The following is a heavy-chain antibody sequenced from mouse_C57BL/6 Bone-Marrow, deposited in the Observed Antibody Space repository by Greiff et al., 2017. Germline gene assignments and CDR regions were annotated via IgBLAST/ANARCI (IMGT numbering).Heavy chain of an antibody. Sequence: VQLQQSGAELVRPGASVTLSCKASGYTFTDYEMHWVKQTPVHGLEWIGAIDPETGGTAYNQKFKGKATLTADKSSSTAYMELRSLTSEDSAVYYGTTGGYWGQGTTLTVSS. CDR1: GYTFTDYE. J-gene: IGHJ2*01. CDR2: IDPETGGT. CDR3: TTGGY. D-gene: IGHD1-1*02. V-gene: IGHV1-15*01.